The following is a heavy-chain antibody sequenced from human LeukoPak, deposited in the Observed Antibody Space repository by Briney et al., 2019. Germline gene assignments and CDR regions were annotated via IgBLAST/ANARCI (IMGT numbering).Heavy chain of an antibody. CDR3: ARGGRRDGYVPFDD. J-gene: IGHJ4*02. V-gene: IGHV3-48*03. CDR2: ISSSGSTN. CDR1: GFTFSSYE. D-gene: IGHD5-24*01. Sequence: AGTLRLTCAAYGFTFSSYEMNWVRQAPGKGLEWVSYISSSGSTNYYADSVKGRFTISRDNAKNSLYLQMDSLRAEDTAVYYWARGGRRDGYVPFDDWGQGTLVTVSS.